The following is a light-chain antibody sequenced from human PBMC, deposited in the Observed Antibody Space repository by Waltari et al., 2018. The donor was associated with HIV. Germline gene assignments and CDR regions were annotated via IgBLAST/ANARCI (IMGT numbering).Light chain of an antibody. CDR2: QDT. Sequence: SYELTQPPSVSVSPGQTASITCSGDNLGNKYASWYQQKPGQSPVVVIYQDTKRPSGIPERFSGSNSGNTATLTISGTQAMDEADYYCQAWDSSTGHVVFGGGTKLTVL. CDR1: NLGNKY. J-gene: IGLJ2*01. CDR3: QAWDSSTGHVV. V-gene: IGLV3-1*01.